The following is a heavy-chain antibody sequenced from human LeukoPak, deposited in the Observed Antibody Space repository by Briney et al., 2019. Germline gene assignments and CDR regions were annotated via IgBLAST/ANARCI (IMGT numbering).Heavy chain of an antibody. Sequence: GGSLRLSCAASGFTFSSYAMSWVRQAPGKGLEWVSVIYSGGSTYYADSVKGRFTISRDNSKNTLYLQMNSLRAEDTAVYYCARIWYGGNYFGYWGQGTLVTVSS. D-gene: IGHD4-23*01. CDR1: GFTFSSYA. CDR3: ARIWYGGNYFGY. J-gene: IGHJ4*02. CDR2: IYSGGST. V-gene: IGHV3-53*01.